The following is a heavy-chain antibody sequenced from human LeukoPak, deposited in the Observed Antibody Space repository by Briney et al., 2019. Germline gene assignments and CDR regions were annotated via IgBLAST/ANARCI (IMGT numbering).Heavy chain of an antibody. D-gene: IGHD3-10*01. CDR1: GFTVSSNY. Sequence: SGGSLRLSCAASGFTVSSNYMSWVRQAPGKGLEWVSVIYSGGSTYYADSVKGRFTISRDNSKNTLYLQMNSLRAEDTAVYYCARAITVHFDYWGQGTLVTVSS. CDR3: ARAITVHFDY. J-gene: IGHJ4*02. CDR2: IYSGGST. V-gene: IGHV3-53*01.